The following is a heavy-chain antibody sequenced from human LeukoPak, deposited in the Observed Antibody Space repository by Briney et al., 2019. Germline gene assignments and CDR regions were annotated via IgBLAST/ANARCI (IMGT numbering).Heavy chain of an antibody. CDR3: AKAAAAPGFDF. J-gene: IGHJ4*02. CDR2: VSGSGDRM. Sequence: GGSLRLSCAASGFTSSSYASNWVRQAPGKGLEWVATVSGSGDRMYHADSVKGRFTISRDNSKNTIYLQMNSLRAEDTALYYCAKAAAAPGFDFWGQGTLVTVSS. V-gene: IGHV3-23*01. CDR1: GFTSSSYA. D-gene: IGHD6-13*01.